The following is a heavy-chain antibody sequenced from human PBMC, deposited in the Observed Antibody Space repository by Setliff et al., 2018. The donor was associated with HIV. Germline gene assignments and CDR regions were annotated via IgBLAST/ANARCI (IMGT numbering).Heavy chain of an antibody. D-gene: IGHD3-16*01. CDR3: ARHYVAPGAFDI. CDR2: IYHSGRP. V-gene: IGHV4-38-2*02. J-gene: IGHJ3*02. Sequence: ASETLSLTCTVSGYSISSGYYWGWIRQPPGKGLEWIGSIYHSGRPYHNPSLRRRVTILVDTSKNRFSLKLTSVTAADTAVYYCARHYVAPGAFDIWGQGTMVTVSS. CDR1: GYSISSGYY.